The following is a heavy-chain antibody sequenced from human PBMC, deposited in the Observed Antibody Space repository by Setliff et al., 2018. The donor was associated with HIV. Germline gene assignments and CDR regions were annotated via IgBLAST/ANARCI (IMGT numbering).Heavy chain of an antibody. CDR3: ARDRVESLWFGDSNYMDV. CDR1: GSSINSGYY. V-gene: IGHV4-38-2*02. Sequence: PSETLSLTCTVSGSSINSGYYWGWIRQSPGKGLQWVGIIYHNGTSYYDPSLKSRVTISLSTSKNQFSLRLSSVSAADTALYYCARDRVESLWFGDSNYMDVWGQGTTVTVSS. J-gene: IGHJ6*03. D-gene: IGHD3-10*01. CDR2: IYHNGTS.